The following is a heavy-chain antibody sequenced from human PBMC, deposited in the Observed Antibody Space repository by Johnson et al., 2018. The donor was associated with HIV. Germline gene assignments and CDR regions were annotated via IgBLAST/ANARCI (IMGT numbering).Heavy chain of an antibody. V-gene: IGHV3-30-3*01. CDR2: ISYDGSNK. CDR1: GFTFSSYA. Sequence: LVESGGGVVQPGRSMRLSCAASGFTFSSYAMHWVRQAPGKGLEWVAVISYDGSNKYYADSVKGRFTISRDNSKNTLYLPMNRLRAEDTAVYYCARVSSMIVVLITAGGFDIWGQGTMVTVSS. CDR3: ARVSSMIVVLITAGGFDI. D-gene: IGHD3-22*01. J-gene: IGHJ3*02.